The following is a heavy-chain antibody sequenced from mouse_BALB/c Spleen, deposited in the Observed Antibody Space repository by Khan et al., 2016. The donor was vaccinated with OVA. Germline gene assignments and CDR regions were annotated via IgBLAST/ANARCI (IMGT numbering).Heavy chain of an antibody. CDR2: ISYSGST. D-gene: IGHD1-2*01. J-gene: IGHJ2*01. V-gene: IGHV3-2*02. CDR1: GYSITSGYG. CDR3: ARTARIKY. Sequence: EVQLQESGPGLVKPSQSLSLTCTVTGYSITSGYGWNWLRQFPGNKLDWMGYISYSGSTNYNPSLKSRISITRDTSKNQFFLQLNSVTTEDTATYYCARTARIKYWGQGTTLTVSS.